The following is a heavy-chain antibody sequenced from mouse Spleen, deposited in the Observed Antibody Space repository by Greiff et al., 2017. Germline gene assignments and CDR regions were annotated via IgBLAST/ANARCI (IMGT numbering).Heavy chain of an antibody. V-gene: IGHV14-3*02. D-gene: IGHD1-2*01. CDR1: GFNIKDTY. CDR3: ASTTAVDAMDY. J-gene: IGHJ4*01. Sequence: EVQLVESGAELVKPGASVKLSCTASGFNIKDTYMHWVKQRPEQGLEWIGRIDPANGNTKYDPKFQGKATITADTSSNTAYLQLSSLTSEDTAVYYCASTTAVDAMDYWGQGTSVTVSS. CDR2: IDPANGNT.